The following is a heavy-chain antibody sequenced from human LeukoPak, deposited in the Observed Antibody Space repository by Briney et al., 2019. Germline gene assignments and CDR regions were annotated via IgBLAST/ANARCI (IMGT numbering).Heavy chain of an antibody. D-gene: IGHD3-10*01. J-gene: IGHJ4*02. Sequence: ASVKVSCKASGYTFTSYDINWVRQATGQGLEWMGWMNPNSGNTGYAQKFQGRVTMTRNTSISTAYMELSSLRSEDTAVYYCARLWFGESVYDYWGQGTLVTVSS. CDR1: GYTFTSYD. V-gene: IGHV1-8*01. CDR2: MNPNSGNT. CDR3: ARLWFGESVYDY.